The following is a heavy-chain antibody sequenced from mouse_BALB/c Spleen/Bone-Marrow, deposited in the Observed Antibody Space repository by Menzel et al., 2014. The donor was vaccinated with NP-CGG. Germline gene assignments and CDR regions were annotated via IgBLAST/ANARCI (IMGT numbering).Heavy chain of an antibody. J-gene: IGHJ4*01. Sequence: SGSELRSPGSSVKISCKDLGYAVFPIAFLGWIRQLPGHGFEWVVVIPPSIGRTIYGEKLEDKATLTADTASNTAYVELTSLASEDSAIYYCASGGSSGAMDYWGQGTSVTVSS. CDR2: IPPSIGRT. D-gene: IGHD1-1*02. V-gene: IGHV15-2*02. CDR3: ASGGSSGAMDY. CDR1: GYAVFPIAF.